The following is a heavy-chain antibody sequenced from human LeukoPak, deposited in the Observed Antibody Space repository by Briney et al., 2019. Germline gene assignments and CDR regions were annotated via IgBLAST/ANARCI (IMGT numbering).Heavy chain of an antibody. CDR2: IKSKTDGGTT. D-gene: IGHD2-21*02. J-gene: IGHJ4*02. V-gene: IGHV3-15*01. Sequence: GGSLRLSCAPSGFTFSNAWMSWVRQAPGKGLEWVGRIKSKTDGGTTDYAAPVKGRFTISRDDSKNTLYLQMNSLKTEDTAVYYCTTDLLAYCGGDCNDFDYWGQGTLVTVSS. CDR3: TTDLLAYCGGDCNDFDY. CDR1: GFTFSNAW.